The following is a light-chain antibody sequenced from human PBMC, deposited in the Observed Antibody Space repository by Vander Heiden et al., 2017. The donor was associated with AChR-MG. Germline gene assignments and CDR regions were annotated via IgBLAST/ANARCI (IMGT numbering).Light chain of an antibody. J-gene: IGKJ1*01. CDR1: QSVSSY. V-gene: IGKV3-11*01. CDR3: LQRSNWPRT. Sequence: PGERATLSCRASQSVSSYLAWYQQKPGQAPRLLIYDASNRATGIPARFSGSGSGTDFTLTISRLEPEDFAVYYCLQRSNWPRTFGQGTKVEIK. CDR2: DAS.